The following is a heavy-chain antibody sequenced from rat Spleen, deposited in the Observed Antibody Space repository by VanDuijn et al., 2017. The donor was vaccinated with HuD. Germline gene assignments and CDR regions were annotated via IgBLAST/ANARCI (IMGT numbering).Heavy chain of an antibody. V-gene: IGHV5-46*01. CDR1: GFTFSSFA. Sequence: EVQLVESGGGLVQPGRSLKLSCAASGFTFSSFAMAWVRQAPKKGLEWVATITSVGSITYYPDSVKGRVTISRDNAKNTLYLQMNSLRSEDTATYYCTREDSSYIPFAYWGQGTLVTVSS. J-gene: IGHJ3*01. CDR2: ITSVGSIT. D-gene: IGHD1-2*01. CDR3: TREDSSYIPFAY.